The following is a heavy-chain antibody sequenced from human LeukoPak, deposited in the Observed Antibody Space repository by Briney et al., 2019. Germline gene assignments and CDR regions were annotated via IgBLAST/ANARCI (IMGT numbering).Heavy chain of an antibody. V-gene: IGHV3-20*04. D-gene: IGHD1-14*01. CDR3: ARDLSTLGRYYMDV. Sequence: GGSLRLSCAASGFTFSSYSMSWVRQAPGKGLEWVSGINWNGGSTGYADSVKGRFTISRDNAKNSLYLQMNSLRAEDTALYYCARDLSTLGRYYMDVWGKGTTVTVSS. CDR1: GFTFSSYS. CDR2: INWNGGST. J-gene: IGHJ6*03.